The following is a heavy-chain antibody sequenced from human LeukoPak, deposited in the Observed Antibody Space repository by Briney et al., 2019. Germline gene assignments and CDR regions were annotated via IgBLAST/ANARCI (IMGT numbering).Heavy chain of an antibody. V-gene: IGHV3-30-3*01. Sequence: GRSLRLSCAASGFPFGRYAIHWVRQAPGKGLEWVAVISYDGINKYYGDSVQGRFRISRDNSKNTLSLQMNGLRADDTAVYYCARDSGGLTTLDIFDYWGQGTLATVSS. CDR3: ARDSGGLTTLDIFDY. CDR2: ISYDGINK. D-gene: IGHD2-15*01. CDR1: GFPFGRYA. J-gene: IGHJ4*02.